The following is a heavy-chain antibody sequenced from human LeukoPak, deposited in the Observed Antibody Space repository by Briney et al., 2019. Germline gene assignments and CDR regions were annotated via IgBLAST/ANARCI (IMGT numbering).Heavy chain of an antibody. CDR2: IYYSRSA. CDR1: GGSISSSGYH. J-gene: IGHJ4*02. D-gene: IGHD2-2*03. Sequence: SETLSLTCTVSGGSISSSGYHWGWIRQPPGKGLEWIGTIYYSRSAYYNPSLKSRVTISVDTSKNQFSLKLSSVTAADTAVYCCASGYCTSASCYFSLDYWGQGTLVTVSS. V-gene: IGHV4-39*07. CDR3: ASGYCTSASCYFSLDY.